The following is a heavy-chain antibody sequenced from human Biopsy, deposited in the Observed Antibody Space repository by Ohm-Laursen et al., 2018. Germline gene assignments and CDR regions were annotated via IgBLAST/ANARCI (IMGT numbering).Heavy chain of an antibody. V-gene: IGHV1-2*02. Sequence: VSSVKVSCKASGATFSNYAINWLRQAPGQGLEWMGWINPNSGATNSAQKFRDRVTLTRDTSISAVYIDLRRLKSDDAAIYYCARDLMTDVFGGPTRTDVFDSWGQGTPVTVSS. D-gene: IGHD3-10*01. CDR1: GATFSNYA. CDR2: INPNSGAT. CDR3: ARDLMTDVFGGPTRTDVFDS. J-gene: IGHJ4*02.